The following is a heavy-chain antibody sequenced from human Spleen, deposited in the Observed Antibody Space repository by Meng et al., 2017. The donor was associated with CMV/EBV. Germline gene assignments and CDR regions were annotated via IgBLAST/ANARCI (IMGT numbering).Heavy chain of an antibody. CDR1: GYSFSTFW. CDR2: IYPEDSET. V-gene: IGHV5-51*01. J-gene: IGHJ5*02. D-gene: IGHD2-2*01. Sequence: KVSCKGSGYSFSTFWIGWVRQMPGRGLEWMGIIYPEDSETRYSPPFQGQVTISADKSISTAYLQWSSLKASDTAMYYCARHTTHCSSTSCYRGPNWFDPWGQGTLVTVSS. CDR3: ARHTTHCSSTSCYRGPNWFDP.